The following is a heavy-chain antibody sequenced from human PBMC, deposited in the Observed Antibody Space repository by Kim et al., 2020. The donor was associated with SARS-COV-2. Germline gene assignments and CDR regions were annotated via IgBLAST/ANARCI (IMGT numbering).Heavy chain of an antibody. CDR2: IYYSGST. CDR3: ARVDGHYVGWFDP. Sequence: SETLSLTCTVSGGSISSGGYYWSWIRQHPGKGLEWIGYIYYSGSTYYNPSLKSRVTISVDTSKNQFSLKLSSVTAADTAVYYCARVDGHYVGWFDPWGQGTLVTVSS. CDR1: GGSISSGGYY. V-gene: IGHV4-31*03. J-gene: IGHJ5*02. D-gene: IGHD4-17*01.